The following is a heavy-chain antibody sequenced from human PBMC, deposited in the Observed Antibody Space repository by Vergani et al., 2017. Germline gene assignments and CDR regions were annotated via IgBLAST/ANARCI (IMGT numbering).Heavy chain of an antibody. Sequence: VQLVESGGGVVQPGRSLRLSCAASGFTFSSYAMHWVRPAPGKGLEWVAVISYDGSNKYYADSVKGRFTISRDNSKNTLYVKMNSLRAEDTAVYYCARDSGGGYDFWSGYYTPYYYYMDVWGKGTTVTVSS. CDR2: ISYDGSNK. J-gene: IGHJ6*03. CDR3: ARDSGGGYDFWSGYYTPYYYYMDV. V-gene: IGHV3-30-3*01. CDR1: GFTFSSYA. D-gene: IGHD3-3*01.